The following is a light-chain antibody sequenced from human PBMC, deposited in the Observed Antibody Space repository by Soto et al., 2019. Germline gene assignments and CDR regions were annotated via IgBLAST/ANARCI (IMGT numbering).Light chain of an antibody. Sequence: EVVWPQSPGTLSLSPGEEATLSCRASQSVDSNYLAWYQQKPGQTPRLIIYGASGRADGIPHRFSGSGFGTDFTLTISKVEPEDFAVYYCQQYGTPRSVTFGQGTRLEN. CDR1: QSVDSNY. CDR2: GAS. J-gene: IGKJ5*01. CDR3: QQYGTPRSVT. V-gene: IGKV3-20*01.